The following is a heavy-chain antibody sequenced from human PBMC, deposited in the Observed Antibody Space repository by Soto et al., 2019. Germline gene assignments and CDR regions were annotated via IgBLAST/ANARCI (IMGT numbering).Heavy chain of an antibody. J-gene: IGHJ3*02. V-gene: IGHV3-30*18. CDR1: GFTFSSYG. CDR3: AKDPHYGYPRFSGAFDI. Sequence: GWALRLSCAASGFTFSSYGMHWVRQAPGKGLEWVAVISYDGSNKYYANSVKGRFTISRDNSKNTLYLQMNSLRAEDTAVYYCAKDPHYGYPRFSGAFDIWGQGTMVTVSS. D-gene: IGHD4-17*01. CDR2: ISYDGSNK.